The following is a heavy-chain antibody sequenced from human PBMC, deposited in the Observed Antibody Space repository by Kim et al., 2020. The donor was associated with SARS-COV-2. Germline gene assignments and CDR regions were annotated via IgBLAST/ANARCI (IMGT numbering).Heavy chain of an antibody. J-gene: IGHJ5*02. D-gene: IGHD6-13*01. CDR1: GGSISSGGYY. Sequence: SETLSLTCTVSGGSISSGGYYWSWIRQHPGKGLEWIGYIYYSGSTYYNPSLKSRVTISVDTSKNQFSLKLSSVTAADTAVYYCARDQADLEVGSSWYVRGIENWFDPWGQGTLVTVSS. CDR2: IYYSGST. CDR3: ARDQADLEVGSSWYVRGIENWFDP. V-gene: IGHV4-31*03.